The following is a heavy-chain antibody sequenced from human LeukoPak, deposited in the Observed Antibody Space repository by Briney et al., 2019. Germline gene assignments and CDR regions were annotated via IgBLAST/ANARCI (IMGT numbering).Heavy chain of an antibody. D-gene: IGHD6-13*01. V-gene: IGHV4-39*01. CDR1: GGSISSSSYY. Sequence: PSETLSLTCTVSGGSISSSSYYWGWIRQPPGKGLEWIGSIYYSGSTYYNPSLKSRVTISVDTSKNQFSLKLSSVTAADTAVYYCARRRSSSWYIKTSHAFDIWGQGTMVTVSS. J-gene: IGHJ3*02. CDR2: IYYSGST. CDR3: ARRRSSSWYIKTSHAFDI.